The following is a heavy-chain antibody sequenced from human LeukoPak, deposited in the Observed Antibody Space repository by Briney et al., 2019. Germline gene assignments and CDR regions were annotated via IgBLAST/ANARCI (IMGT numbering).Heavy chain of an antibody. J-gene: IGHJ4*02. CDR2: INPSGGST. CDR3: ARDLALGIGQCYFDY. Sequence: ASVKVSCTASGYTFTSYYMHWVRQAPGQGLEWMGIINPSGGSTSYAQKFQGRVTMTRDTSTCTVYMELSSLRFEDTAVYYCARDLALGIGQCYFDYWGQGALVTVSS. D-gene: IGHD7-27*01. V-gene: IGHV1-46*01. CDR1: GYTFTSYY.